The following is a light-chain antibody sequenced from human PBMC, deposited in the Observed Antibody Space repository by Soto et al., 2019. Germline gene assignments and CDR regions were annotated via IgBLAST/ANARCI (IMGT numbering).Light chain of an antibody. CDR2: EVS. Sequence: QSVVTQPPSASGSPGQSVSISCTGTSSDVGGYNYVSWYQQHPGKAPKLMIYEVSKRPSGVPDCFSGSKSGNTASLTVSGLQAEDEADYYCSSYAGSTPYVFGTGTKVTVL. J-gene: IGLJ1*01. CDR3: SSYAGSTPYV. V-gene: IGLV2-8*01. CDR1: SSDVGGYNY.